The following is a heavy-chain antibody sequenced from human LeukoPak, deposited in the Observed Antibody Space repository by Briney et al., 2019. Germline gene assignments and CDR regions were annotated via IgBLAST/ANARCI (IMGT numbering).Heavy chain of an antibody. CDR1: GFTFSDYY. Sequence: GGSLRLSCAASGFTFSDYYMSWIRQAPGKGLXXXSYISSSSSYTNYADSVKGRFTISRDNAKNSLYLQMNSLRAEDTAVYYCATGIAVAGTRAFDIWGQGTMVTVSS. J-gene: IGHJ3*02. D-gene: IGHD6-19*01. CDR2: ISSSSSYT. V-gene: IGHV3-11*06. CDR3: ATGIAVAGTRAFDI.